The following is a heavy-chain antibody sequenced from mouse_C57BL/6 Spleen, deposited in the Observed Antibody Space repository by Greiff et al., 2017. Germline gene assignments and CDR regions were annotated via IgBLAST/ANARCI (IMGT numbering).Heavy chain of an antibody. J-gene: IGHJ1*03. CDR2: INPSSGYT. V-gene: IGHV1-7*01. CDR3: ARGYHEWYFDV. Sequence: VQGVESGAELAKPGASVKLSCKASGYTFTSYWMHWVKQRPGQGLEWIGYINPSSGYTKYNQKFKDKATLTADKSSSTAYMQLSSLTYEDSAVYYCARGYHEWYFDVWGTGTTVTVSS. CDR1: GYTFTSYW. D-gene: IGHD1-2*01.